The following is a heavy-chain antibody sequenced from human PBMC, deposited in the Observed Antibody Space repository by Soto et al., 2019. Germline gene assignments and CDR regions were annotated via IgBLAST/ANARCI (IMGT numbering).Heavy chain of an antibody. CDR1: GVSISIPNW. Sequence: QVQLQESGPGLVKPSGTLSLTCAVSGVSISIPNWWAWVRQAPGKGLEWIGEIDHSGTTNYNPSLISRVTISLDRSKNQFSLRLTSVAAAETDVYFCARGKFYAFDIWGQGTMVTVSS. CDR3: ARGKFYAFDI. CDR2: IDHSGTT. V-gene: IGHV4-4*02. J-gene: IGHJ3*02.